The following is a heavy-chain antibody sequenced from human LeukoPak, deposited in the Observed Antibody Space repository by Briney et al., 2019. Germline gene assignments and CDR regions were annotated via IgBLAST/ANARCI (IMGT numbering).Heavy chain of an antibody. CDR2: ISYDGSNK. V-gene: IGHV3-30*04. CDR3: ARGGKPYSSGWYFDY. J-gene: IGHJ4*02. CDR1: GFTFSSYA. Sequence: GGSLRLSCAASGFTFSSYAMHWVRQAPGKGLEWVAVISYDGSNKHYADSVKGRFTISRDNSKNTLYLQMNSLRAEDTAVYYCARGGKPYSSGWYFDYWGQGTLVTVSS. D-gene: IGHD6-19*01.